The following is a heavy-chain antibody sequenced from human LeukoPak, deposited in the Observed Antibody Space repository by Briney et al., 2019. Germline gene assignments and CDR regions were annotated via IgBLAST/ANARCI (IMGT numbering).Heavy chain of an antibody. CDR1: GYSISSGYY. CDR3: ARDQSLLWFGETFDY. D-gene: IGHD3-10*01. V-gene: IGHV4-38-2*02. J-gene: IGHJ4*02. CDR2: IYHSGST. Sequence: PSETLSLTCTVSGYSISSGYYWGWIRQPPGKGLEWIGSIYHSGSTYYNPSLKSRVTISVDTSKNQFSLKLSSVTAADTAVYYCARDQSLLWFGETFDYWGQGTLVTVSS.